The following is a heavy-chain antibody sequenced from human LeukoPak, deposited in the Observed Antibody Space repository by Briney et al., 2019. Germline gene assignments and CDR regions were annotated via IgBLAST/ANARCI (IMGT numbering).Heavy chain of an antibody. V-gene: IGHV4-61*02. J-gene: IGHJ4*02. D-gene: IGHD5-18*01. Sequence: SQTLSLTCTVSGGSISSGSYYWSWIRQPAGKGLEWIGRIYTSGSTNYNPSLKSRVTISVDTSKSQFSLKLSSVTAADTAVYYCARDPFGIQAPDYWGQGTLVTVSS. CDR3: ARDPFGIQAPDY. CDR2: IYTSGST. CDR1: GGSISSGSYY.